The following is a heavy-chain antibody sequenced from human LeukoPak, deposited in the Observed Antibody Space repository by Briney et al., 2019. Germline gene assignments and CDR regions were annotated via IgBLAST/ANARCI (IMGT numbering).Heavy chain of an antibody. V-gene: IGHV1-69*13. CDR2: IIPIFRTT. CDR1: RYTFTSYG. Sequence: SVKVSCKASRYTFTSYGINWVRQAPGQGREWMGGIIPIFRTTNYAQKFQGRVTITADESTSTAYMELSSLRSEDTAVYYCGRDKLDKWNDQEGDCWGQGSLVTVSS. D-gene: IGHD1-20*01. J-gene: IGHJ4*02. CDR3: GRDKLDKWNDQEGDC.